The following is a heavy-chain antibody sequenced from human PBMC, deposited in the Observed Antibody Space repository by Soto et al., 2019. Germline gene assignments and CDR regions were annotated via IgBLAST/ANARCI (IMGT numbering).Heavy chain of an antibody. CDR1: GFTFSSYW. Sequence: QSGGSLRLSCAASGFTFSSYWMHWVRQAPGKGLVWVSRINSDGSSTSYADSVKGRFTISRDNAKNTLYLQMNRLRAEDTAVYYCARDLPGTAMVTEPHDAFDIWGQGTMVTVSS. J-gene: IGHJ3*02. V-gene: IGHV3-74*01. CDR3: ARDLPGTAMVTEPHDAFDI. D-gene: IGHD5-18*01. CDR2: INSDGSST.